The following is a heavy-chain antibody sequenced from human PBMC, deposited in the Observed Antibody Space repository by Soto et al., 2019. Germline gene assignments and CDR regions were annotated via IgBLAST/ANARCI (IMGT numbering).Heavy chain of an antibody. CDR2: IYPGDSDT. Sequence: GESLKISCKGSGYSFTSYWIGWVRQMPGKGLEWMGIIYPGDSDTRYSPSFQGQVTISADKSISTAYLQWSSLKASDTAMYYCARHGSSWYYYYGMDVWGPGTTVTVSS. J-gene: IGHJ6*02. CDR3: ARHGSSWYYYYGMDV. V-gene: IGHV5-51*01. D-gene: IGHD6-13*01. CDR1: GYSFTSYW.